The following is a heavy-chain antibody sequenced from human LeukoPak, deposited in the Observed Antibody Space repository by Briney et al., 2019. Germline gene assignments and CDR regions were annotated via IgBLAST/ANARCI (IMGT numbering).Heavy chain of an antibody. Sequence: GGSLRLSCTTSGFTFTDYWMTWVRQAPGKGLEWVANINQDGSKKFYVDSVKGRFTISRDNAKNALYSQMNSLRAEDTGVYYCAKDHIRVLRYFDWGQGTLVTVSS. CDR2: INQDGSKK. J-gene: IGHJ4*02. CDR3: AKDHIRVLRYFD. CDR1: GFTFTDYW. V-gene: IGHV3-7*01. D-gene: IGHD3-9*01.